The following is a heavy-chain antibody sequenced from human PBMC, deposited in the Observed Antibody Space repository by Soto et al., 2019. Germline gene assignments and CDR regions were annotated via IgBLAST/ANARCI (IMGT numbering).Heavy chain of an antibody. Sequence: SETLSLTCTVSGGSISSSSYYWGWIRQPPGKGLEWIGSIYYSGSTYYNPSLKSRVTISVDTSKNQFSLKLSSVTAADTAVYYCARRITCFGVAIMRNWFYPWGQGTLVTVSS. D-gene: IGHD3-3*01. CDR2: IYYSGST. CDR3: ARRITCFGVAIMRNWFYP. J-gene: IGHJ5*02. V-gene: IGHV4-39*01. CDR1: GGSISSSSYY.